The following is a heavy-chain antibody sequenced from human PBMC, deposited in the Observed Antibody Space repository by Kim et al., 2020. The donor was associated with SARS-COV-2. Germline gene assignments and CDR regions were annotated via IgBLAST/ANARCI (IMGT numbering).Heavy chain of an antibody. Sequence: NYNPSLKSRVTISVDTSKNQFSLKLSSVTAADTAVYYCARSLSGRIYYFDYWGQGTLVTVSS. CDR3: ARSLSGRIYYFDY. J-gene: IGHJ4*02. V-gene: IGHV4-4*09.